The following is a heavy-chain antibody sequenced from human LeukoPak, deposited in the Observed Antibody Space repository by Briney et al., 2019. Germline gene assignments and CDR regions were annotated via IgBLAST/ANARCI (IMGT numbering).Heavy chain of an antibody. CDR2: ITPIFGTA. D-gene: IGHD6-6*01. CDR1: GGTFSSYA. J-gene: IGHJ5*02. CDR3: ARDLGSSSFNWFDP. Sequence: ASVKVSCKASGGTFSSYAISWVRQAPGQGLEWMGGITPIFGTANYAQKFQGRVTITADESTSTAYMELSSLRSEDTAVYYCARDLGSSSFNWFDPWGQGTLVTVSS. V-gene: IGHV1-69*13.